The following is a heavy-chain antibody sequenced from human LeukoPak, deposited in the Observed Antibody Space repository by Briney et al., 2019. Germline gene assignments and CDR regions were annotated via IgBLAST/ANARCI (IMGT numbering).Heavy chain of an antibody. CDR1: GGSVSSSSYY. J-gene: IGHJ3*02. V-gene: IGHV4-61*01. CDR3: ARDFPSRSAIDI. CDR2: IYYSGST. Sequence: PSETLSLTCTDSGGSVSSSSYYWSWIRQPPGRGLEWIGYIYYSGSTNYNPSLKSRVTMSIDTSKNQFSLKLSSVTAADTAVYYCARDFPSRSAIDIWGQGSMVTVSS.